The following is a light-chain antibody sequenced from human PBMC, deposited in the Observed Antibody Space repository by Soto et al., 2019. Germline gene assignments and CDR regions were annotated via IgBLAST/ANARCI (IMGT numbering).Light chain of an antibody. CDR1: SKEFVGYNY. Sequence: SVLTQPPSPFRCPGAPVTLSLPVNSKEFVGYNYVSWYQQHPGKAPKLMIYEVSKRPSGVPDRFSGSKSGNTASLTVSGLQAEDEADYYCSSYAGSNNFYVFGTGTKVTVL. J-gene: IGLJ1*01. V-gene: IGLV2-8*01. CDR3: SSYAGSNNFYV. CDR2: EVS.